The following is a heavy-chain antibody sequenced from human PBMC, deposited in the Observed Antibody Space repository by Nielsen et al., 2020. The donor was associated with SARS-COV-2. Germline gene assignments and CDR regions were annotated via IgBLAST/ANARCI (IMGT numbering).Heavy chain of an antibody. Sequence: ESLKISCTVSGGSISSYYWSWIRQPPGKGLEWIGYIYYSGNTNYHPSLKSRVTISVDTSKNQFSLKVSSVTAADTAVYYCARYSGTEYYFDYWGQGTLVTVSS. CDR1: GGSISSYY. CDR2: IYYSGNT. J-gene: IGHJ4*02. D-gene: IGHD1-26*01. V-gene: IGHV4-59*13. CDR3: ARYSGTEYYFDY.